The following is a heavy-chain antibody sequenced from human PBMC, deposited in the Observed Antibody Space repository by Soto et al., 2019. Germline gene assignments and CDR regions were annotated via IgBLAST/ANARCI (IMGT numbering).Heavy chain of an antibody. Sequence: QVQLVESGGGLVKPGGSLRLSCASSGFTFSDYYMSWIRQAPGKGLEWVAYISAGGSAIYYGDSVKGRFTFSRDNTKKSLYLQMSNLRADDTAIYYCASLPQGYYDRSGRLVDYWGHGTLVTVSS. CDR1: GFTFSDYY. D-gene: IGHD3-22*01. J-gene: IGHJ4*01. CDR2: ISAGGSAI. V-gene: IGHV3-11*01. CDR3: ASLPQGYYDRSGRLVDY.